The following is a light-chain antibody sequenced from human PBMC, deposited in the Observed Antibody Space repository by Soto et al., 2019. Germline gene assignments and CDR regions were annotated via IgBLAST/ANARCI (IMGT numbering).Light chain of an antibody. J-gene: IGLJ3*02. CDR3: CSFTSSTTGV. V-gene: IGLV2-14*03. Sequence: QSVLTQPASVSGSPGQSIAISCTGSRSDVGGYNYVSWYQQHPGKAPKLILYNVINRPSGISSRFSGSKSGNTASLTVSGLQAEDEADYFCCSFTSSTTGVFGGGTKLTVL. CDR2: NVI. CDR1: RSDVGGYNY.